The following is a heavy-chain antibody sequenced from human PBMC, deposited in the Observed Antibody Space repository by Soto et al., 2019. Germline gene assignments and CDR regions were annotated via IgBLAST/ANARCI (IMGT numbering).Heavy chain of an antibody. Sequence: PSEALSLTCTVSGGSISRYYWSWIRQPPGKGLEWIGYIYYSGSTNYNPSLKSRVTISVDTSKNQFSLKVSSVTAADTAVYYCARRIVATETLDYWGQGTLVTVSS. CDR1: GGSISRYY. CDR2: IYYSGST. D-gene: IGHD5-12*01. CDR3: ARRIVATETLDY. J-gene: IGHJ4*02. V-gene: IGHV4-59*08.